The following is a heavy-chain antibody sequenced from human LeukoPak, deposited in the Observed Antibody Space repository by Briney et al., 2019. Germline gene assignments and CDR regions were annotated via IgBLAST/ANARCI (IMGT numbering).Heavy chain of an antibody. Sequence: PGGSLRLSCAASGFTLSRYAMSWVRQAPGKGLEWVSAICGSGGSTYYADSVKGRFTISRDNSKNTLYLQMNSLRAEDTAVYYCAKARGPLIGVNWFDPWGQGTLVTVSS. CDR2: ICGSGGST. CDR3: AKARGPLIGVNWFDP. V-gene: IGHV3-23*01. J-gene: IGHJ5*02. D-gene: IGHD3-10*01. CDR1: GFTLSRYA.